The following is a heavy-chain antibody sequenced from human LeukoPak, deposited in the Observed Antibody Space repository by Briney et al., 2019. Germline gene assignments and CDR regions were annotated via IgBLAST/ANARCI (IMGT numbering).Heavy chain of an antibody. Sequence: SETLSLTCAVYGGSFSGYYWSWIRQPPGKGLEWIGEINHSGSTNYNPSLKSRVTISVDTSKNQFSLKLSSVTAADTAVYYCASSPRLRKNWFDPWGQGTLVTVSS. CDR1: GGSFSGYY. CDR2: INHSGST. J-gene: IGHJ5*01. CDR3: ASSPRLRKNWFDP. D-gene: IGHD4-17*01. V-gene: IGHV4-34*01.